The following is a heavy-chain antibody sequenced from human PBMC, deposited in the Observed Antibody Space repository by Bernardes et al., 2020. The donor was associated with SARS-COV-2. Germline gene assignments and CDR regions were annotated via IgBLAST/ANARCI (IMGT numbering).Heavy chain of an antibody. J-gene: IGHJ5*02. Sequence: SETLSLTCTVSGGSISSSSYYWGWIRQPPGKGLEWIGSIYYSGSTYYNPSLKSRVTISVDTSKNQFSLKLSSVTAADTAVYYCARDRYCSSTSCYRRFDPWGQGTLVTVSS. V-gene: IGHV4-39*02. CDR1: GGSISSSSYY. CDR2: IYYSGST. D-gene: IGHD2-2*01. CDR3: ARDRYCSSTSCYRRFDP.